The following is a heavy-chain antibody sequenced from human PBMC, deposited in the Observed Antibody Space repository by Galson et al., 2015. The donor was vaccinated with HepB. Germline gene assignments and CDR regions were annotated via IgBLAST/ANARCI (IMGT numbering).Heavy chain of an antibody. CDR2: ISGSGAST. Sequence: SLRLSCAASRFTLNNYVMNWVRLAPGRGLEWISLISGSGASTIYSDSVRGRFSISRDNSKNTLYLQMNSLRVEDTAVYYCARQIAVTGHYYGMDVWGQGTTVTVSS. CDR3: ARQIAVTGHYYGMDV. J-gene: IGHJ6*02. V-gene: IGHV3-23*01. CDR1: RFTLNNYV. D-gene: IGHD6-19*01.